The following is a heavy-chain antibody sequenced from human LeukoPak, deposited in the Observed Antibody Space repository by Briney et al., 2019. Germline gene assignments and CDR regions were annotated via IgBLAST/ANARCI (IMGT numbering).Heavy chain of an antibody. Sequence: SQTLSLTCTVSGGSISSGRFYWSWIRQPAGKGLEWIGRIYTSGSTNYNPSLKSRVTISVDTSKNQFSLKLSSVTAADTAVYYCARESLVDMFDYWGQGTLVTVSS. CDR3: ARESLVDMFDY. D-gene: IGHD5-12*01. J-gene: IGHJ4*02. CDR1: GGSISSGRFY. CDR2: IYTSGST. V-gene: IGHV4-61*02.